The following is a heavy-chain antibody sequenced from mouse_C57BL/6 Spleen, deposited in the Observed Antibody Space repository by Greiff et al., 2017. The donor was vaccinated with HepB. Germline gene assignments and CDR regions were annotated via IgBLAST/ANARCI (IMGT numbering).Heavy chain of an antibody. D-gene: IGHD1-1*01. CDR1: GYTFTSYW. Sequence: QVHVKQPGAELVRPGSSVKLSCKASGYTFTSYWMDWVKQRPGQGLEWIGNIYPSDSETHYNQKFKDKATLTVDKSSSTAYMQLSSLTSEDSAVYYCARATVVNYFDYWGQGTTLTVSS. CDR2: IYPSDSET. V-gene: IGHV1-61*01. J-gene: IGHJ2*01. CDR3: ARATVVNYFDY.